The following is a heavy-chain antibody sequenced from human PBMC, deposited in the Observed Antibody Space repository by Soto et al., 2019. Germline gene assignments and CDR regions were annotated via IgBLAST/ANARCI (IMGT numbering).Heavy chain of an antibody. CDR1: GFSLSTSGMC. V-gene: IGHV2-70*01. CDR3: SRLSAARTYYYYGMDV. CDR2: IDWDDDK. Sequence: PPLVNPTQTLTLTCTFSGFSLSTSGMCVSWIRQPPGKALEWLALIDWDDDKYYSTSLKTRLTISKDTSNNQVVLTMTNMDPVDTATYYCSRLSAARTYYYYGMDVWGQGTTVTVSS. J-gene: IGHJ6*02. D-gene: IGHD6-6*01.